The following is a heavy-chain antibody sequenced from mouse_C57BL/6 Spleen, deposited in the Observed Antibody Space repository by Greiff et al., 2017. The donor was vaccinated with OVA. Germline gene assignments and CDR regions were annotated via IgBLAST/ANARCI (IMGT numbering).Heavy chain of an antibody. CDR3: TRHFPYYAMDY. J-gene: IGHJ4*01. CDR1: GFTFSSYA. CDR2: ISSGGDYI. Sequence: EVQVVESGAGLVKPGGSLKLSCAASGFTFSSYAMSWVRQTPEKRLEWVAYISSGGDYIYYADTVKGRFTISRDNARNTLYLQMSSLKSEDTAMYYCTRHFPYYAMDYWGQGTSVTVSS. V-gene: IGHV5-9-1*02.